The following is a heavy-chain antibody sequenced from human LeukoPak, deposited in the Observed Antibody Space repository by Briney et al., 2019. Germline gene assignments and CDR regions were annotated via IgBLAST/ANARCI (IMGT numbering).Heavy chain of an antibody. CDR3: AKVRTGHYFDY. J-gene: IGHJ4*02. D-gene: IGHD1-1*01. Sequence: GGSLRLSCAASGFTFSSYSMNWVRQAPGKGLEWVSSISSSSSYIYYADSVKGRFTISRDNSNNTLFVQMNSLRAEDTAVYYCAKVRTGHYFDYWGQGTLVTVSS. V-gene: IGHV3-21*04. CDR1: GFTFSSYS. CDR2: ISSSSSYI.